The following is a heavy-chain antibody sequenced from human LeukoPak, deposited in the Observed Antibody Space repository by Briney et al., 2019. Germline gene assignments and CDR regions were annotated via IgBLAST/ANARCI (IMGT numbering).Heavy chain of an antibody. D-gene: IGHD3-3*01. Sequence: GGSLRLSCAASGFTVSRNYMSWVRQAPGKGLEWVSVIYSGGSTYYADSVKGRFTISRDNSKNTLYLQMNSLRAEDTAVYYCARSSNDFWSGYAFDIWGQGTMVTVSS. CDR3: ARSSNDFWSGYAFDI. CDR2: IYSGGST. CDR1: GFTVSRNY. J-gene: IGHJ3*02. V-gene: IGHV3-53*01.